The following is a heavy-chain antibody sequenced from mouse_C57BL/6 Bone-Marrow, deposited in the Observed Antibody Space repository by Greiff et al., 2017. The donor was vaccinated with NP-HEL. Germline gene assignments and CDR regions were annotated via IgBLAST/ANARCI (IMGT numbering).Heavy chain of an antibody. Sequence: QVQLQQPGAELVRPGSSVKLSCKASGYTFTSYWMHWVKQRPIQGLEWIGNIDPSDSETHYNQKFKDKATLTVDKSSSTAYMQLSSLTSEDSAVYYCAREEIYYDPCYFDVWAQGPRSPSPQ. V-gene: IGHV1-52*01. CDR3: AREEIYYDPCYFDV. J-gene: IGHJ1*03. D-gene: IGHD2-4*01. CDR1: GYTFTSYW. CDR2: IDPSDSET.